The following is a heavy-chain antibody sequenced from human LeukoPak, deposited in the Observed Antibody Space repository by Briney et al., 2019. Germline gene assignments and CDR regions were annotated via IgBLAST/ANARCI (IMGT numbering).Heavy chain of an antibody. V-gene: IGHV4-4*02. CDR1: GGSISSSNW. Sequence: SGTLSLTCAVSGGSISSSNWWSWVRQPPGKGLEWIGEIYHSGSTNYNPSLKSRVTISVDRSKNQFSLKLSSVTAADTAVYYCARGSLRDYYGSGSQTDYWGQGILVTVSS. CDR2: IYHSGST. D-gene: IGHD3-10*01. J-gene: IGHJ4*02. CDR3: ARGSLRDYYGSGSQTDY.